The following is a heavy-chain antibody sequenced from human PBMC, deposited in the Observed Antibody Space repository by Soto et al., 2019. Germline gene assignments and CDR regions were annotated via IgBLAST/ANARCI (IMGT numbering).Heavy chain of an antibody. D-gene: IGHD2-2*01. CDR3: ARVVVQLPENTPIYYYYGMDV. CDR2: IIPIFGTA. J-gene: IGHJ6*02. CDR1: GGTISSYA. V-gene: IGHV1-69*13. Sequence: SVKRSCKASGGTISSYAISWVRQAPGQGLEWMGGIIPIFGTANYAQKFQGRVTITADESTSTAYMELSSLRSEDTAVYYCARVVVQLPENTPIYYYYGMDVWGQGTTVTVSS.